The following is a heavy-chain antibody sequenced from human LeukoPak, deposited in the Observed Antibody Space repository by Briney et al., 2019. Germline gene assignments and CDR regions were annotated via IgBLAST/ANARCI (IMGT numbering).Heavy chain of an antibody. D-gene: IGHD3-22*01. CDR1: GFTFSSYG. CDR3: ARAPFYYDKRAFDD. V-gene: IGHV3-66*01. CDR2: IYSGVTA. Sequence: GGSLRLSCAASGFTFSSYGMSWVRQAPGKGLEWVSIIYSGVTANYADSVRGRFTISRDNSKNTVYLQMNNLRVEDTAVYFCARAPFYYDKRAFDDWGQGTLVTVSS. J-gene: IGHJ4*02.